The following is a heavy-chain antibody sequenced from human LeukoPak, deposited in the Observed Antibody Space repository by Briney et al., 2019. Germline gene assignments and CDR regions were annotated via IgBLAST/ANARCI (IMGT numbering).Heavy chain of an antibody. V-gene: IGHV1-46*01. Sequence: ASVKVSSKASGYTFTSYDINWVRQATGQGLEWMGIINPSDGTTTYAQKFQGRVSMTGDKSTTTVYMELSSLRSEDTAVYFCARGGAPPHYYDNTGLWPPYFDSWGQGALVTVSS. J-gene: IGHJ4*02. D-gene: IGHD3-22*01. CDR1: GYTFTSYD. CDR2: INPSDGTT. CDR3: ARGGAPPHYYDNTGLWPPYFDS.